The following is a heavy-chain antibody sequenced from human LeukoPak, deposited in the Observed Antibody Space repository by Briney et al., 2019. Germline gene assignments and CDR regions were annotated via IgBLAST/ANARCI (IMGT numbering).Heavy chain of an antibody. CDR3: AKRSDYGGNSNYFEF. CDR1: GFTLSSYG. J-gene: IGHJ4*02. D-gene: IGHD4-23*01. CDR2: LSRSGGDT. V-gene: IGHV3-23*01. Sequence: GGSLKLPWAAPGFTLSSYGMSWVPPAPGKGPELVSALSRSGGDTYYAGSVKGRFTLSKDKSKNTLYLQINRLKAQDTAVYYCAKRSDYGGNSNYFEFWGQGTLVSVFS.